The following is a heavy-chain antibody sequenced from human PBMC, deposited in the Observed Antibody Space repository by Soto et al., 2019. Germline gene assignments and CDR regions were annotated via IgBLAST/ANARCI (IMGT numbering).Heavy chain of an antibody. CDR3: ARVGYSGYDQAAAGTNYYYGMDV. Sequence: TLSLTCTVSGGSISSGGYYWSWIRQHPGKGLEWIGYIYYSGSTYYNPSLKSRVTISVDTSKNQFSLKLSSVTAADTAVYYCARVGYSGYDQAAAGTNYYYGMDVWGQGTTVTVSS. CDR2: IYYSGST. CDR1: GGSISSGGYY. D-gene: IGHD5-12*01. J-gene: IGHJ6*02. V-gene: IGHV4-31*03.